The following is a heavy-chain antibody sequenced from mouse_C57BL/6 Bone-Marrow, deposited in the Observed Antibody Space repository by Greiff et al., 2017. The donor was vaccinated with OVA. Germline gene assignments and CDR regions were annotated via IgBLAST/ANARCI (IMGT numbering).Heavy chain of an antibody. V-gene: IGHV1-55*01. CDR1: GYTFTSYW. J-gene: IGHJ2*01. D-gene: IGHD1-1*01. Sequence: VQLQQPGAELVKPGASVKMSCKASGYTFTSYWITWVKQRPGQGLEWIGDIYPGSGSTTYNEKFKSKATLTVDTSSSTAYMQLSSLTSEDSAVDYGGSYYYGSSYYDFDYWGQGTTLTVSS. CDR2: IYPGSGST. CDR3: GSYYYGSSYYDFDY.